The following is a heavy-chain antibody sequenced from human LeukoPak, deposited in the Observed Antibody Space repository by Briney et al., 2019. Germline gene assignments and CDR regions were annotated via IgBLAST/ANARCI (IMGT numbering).Heavy chain of an antibody. V-gene: IGHV4-34*01. CDR2: INHIGST. CDR3: ARGISDCSGGSCYSPHAFDI. CDR1: GGSFSGYY. J-gene: IGHJ3*02. Sequence: PSETLSLTCAVYGGSFSGYYWSWIRQPPRKGLEWIGEINHIGSTKYNPSLKSRVTISVDTSKIQFSLKLSSVTAADTAVYYCARGISDCSGGSCYSPHAFDIWGQGTMVTVSS. D-gene: IGHD2-15*01.